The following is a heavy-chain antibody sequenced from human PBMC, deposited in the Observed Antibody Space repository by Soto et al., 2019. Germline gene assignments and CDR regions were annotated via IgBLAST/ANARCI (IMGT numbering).Heavy chain of an antibody. V-gene: IGHV5-51*01. J-gene: IGHJ3*02. D-gene: IGHD3-22*01. CDR2: LYPGDSDT. CDR1: GYSFTSYW. CDR3: ARSPDYYDSSGPGAFDI. Sequence: GSLKVPCTGSGYSFTSYWVGWGGQVPGEGLDWMGLLYPGDSDTRYSPSFQAQVTISADKSISTAYLQWSSLKASDTAMYYCARSPDYYDSSGPGAFDIWGQGTMDTVSS.